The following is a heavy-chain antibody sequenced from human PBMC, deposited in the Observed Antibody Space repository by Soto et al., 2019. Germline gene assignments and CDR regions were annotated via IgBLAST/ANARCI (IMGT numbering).Heavy chain of an antibody. J-gene: IGHJ4*02. CDR3: ARSSCTNGVCHYFDY. Sequence: QVQLVQSGAEVKKPGASVKVSXXASGYTFTSYGISWVRQAPGQGLEWMGWISAYNGNTNYAQKLQGRVTMTTDTSTSTAYMELRSLRSDDTAVYYCARSSCTNGVCHYFDYWGQGTLVTVSS. CDR2: ISAYNGNT. CDR1: GYTFTSYG. D-gene: IGHD2-8*01. V-gene: IGHV1-18*04.